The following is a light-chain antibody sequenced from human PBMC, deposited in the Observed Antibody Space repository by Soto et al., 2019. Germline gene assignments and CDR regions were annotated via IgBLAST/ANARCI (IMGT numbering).Light chain of an antibody. Sequence: DIQMTQSPSSLSASVGDRVTITCRASQSISIYLNWYQQKPGEAPNLLIYAASSLQSGVPSRFSGSGSGTDFTLTISSLQPEDFATYYCQQSYSTSFTYSTSLTFGGGTKVEIK. J-gene: IGKJ4*01. CDR3: QQSYSTSFTYSTSLT. V-gene: IGKV1-39*01. CDR1: QSISIY. CDR2: AAS.